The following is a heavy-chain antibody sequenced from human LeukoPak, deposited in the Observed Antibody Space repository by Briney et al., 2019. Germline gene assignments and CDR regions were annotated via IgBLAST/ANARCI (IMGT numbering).Heavy chain of an antibody. Sequence: VGSLRLSCAASGFTFSSYAMSWVRQAPGKGLEWVSAISGSGGSTYYADSVKGRFTISRDNSKNTLYLQMNSLRAEDTAVYYCAKLRKEGVLTYYYDSSGYNFDYWGQGTLVTVSS. CDR2: ISGSGGST. V-gene: IGHV3-23*01. J-gene: IGHJ4*02. CDR1: GFTFSSYA. CDR3: AKLRKEGVLTYYYDSSGYNFDY. D-gene: IGHD3-22*01.